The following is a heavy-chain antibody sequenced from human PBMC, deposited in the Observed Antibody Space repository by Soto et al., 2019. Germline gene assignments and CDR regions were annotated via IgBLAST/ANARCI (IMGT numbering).Heavy chain of an antibody. J-gene: IGHJ4*02. Sequence: PSVPLCLPCTVSDGSISSGGDYWIWIRQHPGKGLEWIGYIYYSGSTYYNPSLKSRVTISVDTSKNQFSLKLSSVTAADTAVYYCARDGYSSSSYFDYWGQGTLVTVSS. CDR3: ARDGYSSSSYFDY. CDR2: IYYSGST. V-gene: IGHV4-31*03. D-gene: IGHD6-6*01. CDR1: DGSISSGGDY.